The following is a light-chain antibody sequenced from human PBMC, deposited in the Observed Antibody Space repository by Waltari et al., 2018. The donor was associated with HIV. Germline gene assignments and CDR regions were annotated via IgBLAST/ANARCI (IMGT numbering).Light chain of an antibody. CDR1: QSVSDY. J-gene: IGKJ2*01. Sequence: EIALTQSPATLSLSPGERATLSCRASQSVSDYLVWYQQKPGQEPRLLLNDAANRATGSPAGFSGGGAGTAFTIPISSLEPEDVAVYYCQQRSSWLPYTFGQGTKLEIK. CDR2: DAA. CDR3: QQRSSWLPYT. V-gene: IGKV3D-11*02.